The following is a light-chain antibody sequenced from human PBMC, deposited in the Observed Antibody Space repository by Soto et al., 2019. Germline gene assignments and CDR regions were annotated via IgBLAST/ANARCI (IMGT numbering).Light chain of an antibody. CDR3: GTWDSSLSAYV. CDR2: EVT. V-gene: IGLV2-8*01. Sequence: QSALTQPPSASGSPGQSVTISCTGTSSDIGAYNFVSWYQQHPGKVPKLIIHEVTRRPSGVPDRFSASKSGNTASLTVSGLQAEDEADYYCGTWDSSLSAYVFGTGTKLTVL. CDR1: SSDIGAYNF. J-gene: IGLJ1*01.